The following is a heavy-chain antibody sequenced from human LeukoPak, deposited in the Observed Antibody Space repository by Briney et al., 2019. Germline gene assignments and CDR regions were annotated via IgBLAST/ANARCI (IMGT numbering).Heavy chain of an antibody. Sequence: TSETLSLTCTVSGGSISSSSAYWGWVRQPPGKGLEWIGSIYYSKNTYYNPSLKSRVTISADTSKNRFSLRLDSVSAADTAVYYCASPRGFSYGYFDHWGQGSLVTVSS. V-gene: IGHV4-39*01. J-gene: IGHJ4*02. CDR2: IYYSKNT. D-gene: IGHD5-18*01. CDR3: ASPRGFSYGYFDH. CDR1: GGSISSSSAY.